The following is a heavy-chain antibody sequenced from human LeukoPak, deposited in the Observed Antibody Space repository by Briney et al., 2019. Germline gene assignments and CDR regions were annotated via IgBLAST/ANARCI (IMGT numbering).Heavy chain of an antibody. CDR2: IYHSGST. CDR3: ASTGGSYLKYYFDY. Sequence: SETLSLTCTVSGYSISSGYYWGWIRQPPGKGLEWIGSIYHSGSTYYNPSLKSRVTISVDTSKNQFSLKLSSVTAADTAVYYCASTGGSYLKYYFDYWGQGTLVTVSS. CDR1: GYSISSGYY. J-gene: IGHJ4*02. V-gene: IGHV4-38-2*02. D-gene: IGHD1-26*01.